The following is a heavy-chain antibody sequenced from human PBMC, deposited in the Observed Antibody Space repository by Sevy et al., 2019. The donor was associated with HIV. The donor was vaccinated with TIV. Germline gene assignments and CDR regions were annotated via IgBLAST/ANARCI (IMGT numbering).Heavy chain of an antibody. CDR2: ISSSSSYI. V-gene: IGHV3-21*01. CDR1: GFTFSSYS. J-gene: IGHJ3*02. Sequence: GGSLRLSCAASGFTFSSYSMNWVRQAPGKGLEWVSSISSSSSYIYYADSVKGRFTISRDNAKNSLYLQMSSLRAEDTAVYYCARDLMVVAATTDAFDIWGQGTMVTVSS. D-gene: IGHD2-15*01. CDR3: ARDLMVVAATTDAFDI.